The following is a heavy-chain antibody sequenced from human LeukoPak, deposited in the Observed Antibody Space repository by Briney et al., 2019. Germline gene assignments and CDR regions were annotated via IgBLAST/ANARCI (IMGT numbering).Heavy chain of an antibody. Sequence: SVKVSCKASGGTFSSYAISWVRQAPGQGLEWMGRIIPILGIANYAQKFQGRVTITADKSTSTAYMELSSLRSEDTAVYYCARAPLGATKGSWMNAFDIWGQGTMVTVSS. J-gene: IGHJ3*02. CDR2: IIPILGIA. CDR1: GGTFSSYA. D-gene: IGHD1-26*01. CDR3: ARAPLGATKGSWMNAFDI. V-gene: IGHV1-69*04.